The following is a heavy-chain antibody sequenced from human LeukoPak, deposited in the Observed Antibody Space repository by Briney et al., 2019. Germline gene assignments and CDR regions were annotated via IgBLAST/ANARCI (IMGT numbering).Heavy chain of an antibody. CDR1: GFTFSSYD. D-gene: IGHD1-26*01. J-gene: IGHJ4*02. V-gene: IGHV3-13*01. CDR2: IGTAGDT. Sequence: GGSLRLSCAASGFTFSSYDMHWVRQATGKGLEWVSAIGTAGDTYYPASVKGGFTISRTNAKNSLYLQMNSLRAGDPAVNSFARESVGAFDYWGQGTLVTVSS. CDR3: ARESVGAFDY.